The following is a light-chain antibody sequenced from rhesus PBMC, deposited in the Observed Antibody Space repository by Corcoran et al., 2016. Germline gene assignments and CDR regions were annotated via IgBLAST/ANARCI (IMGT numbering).Light chain of an antibody. Sequence: TVVTQSPATLSLSPGERATLSCRASQSVGSNLAWSQQKPGQAPKLLIYQASSRATGIPDRFSGSGSGTEFTLTISSLEPEDVGVYFCHQYNNWRTFGQGTKVEIK. CDR3: HQYNNWRT. J-gene: IGKJ1*01. V-gene: IGKV3-42*02. CDR2: QAS. CDR1: QSVGSN.